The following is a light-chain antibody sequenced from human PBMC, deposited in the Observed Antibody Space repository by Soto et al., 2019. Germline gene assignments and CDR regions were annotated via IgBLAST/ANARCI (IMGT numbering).Light chain of an antibody. J-gene: IGLJ3*02. V-gene: IGLV3-25*02. CDR1: ALPKEY. CDR2: KDS. Sequence: SYELTQPPSVSVFPGQTARITCSGDALPKEYAYWFRQKPGQAPVLVIYKDSERPSGIPERLSGSSSGTTVTLTISGVQAEDEAEYYCLSADSSGTYWVFGGGTKLTVL. CDR3: LSADSSGTYWV.